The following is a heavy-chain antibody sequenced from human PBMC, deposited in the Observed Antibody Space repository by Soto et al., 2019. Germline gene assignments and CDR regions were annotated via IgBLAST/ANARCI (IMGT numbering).Heavy chain of an antibody. CDR1: GGSVSSGSYY. D-gene: IGHD3-10*01. V-gene: IGHV4-61*01. J-gene: IGHJ4*02. Sequence: SETLSLTCTVSGGSVSSGSYYWSWIRQPPGKGLEWIGYIYYSGSTNYNPSLKSRVTISVDTSKNQFSLKLSSVTAADTAVYYCARATPLWFGELFDYWGQGTLVTVSS. CDR3: ARATPLWFGELFDY. CDR2: IYYSGST.